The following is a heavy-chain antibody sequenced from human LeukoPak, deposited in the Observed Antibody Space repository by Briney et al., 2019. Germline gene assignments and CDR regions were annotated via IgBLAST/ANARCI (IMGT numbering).Heavy chain of an antibody. CDR2: INHSGST. V-gene: IGHV4-34*01. CDR1: GGSFSGYY. D-gene: IGHD2-15*01. J-gene: IGHJ6*02. CDR3: ARVCSGGSCYYYYYYGMDV. Sequence: SETLSLACAVYGGSFSGYYWSWIRQPPGKGLEWIGEINHSGSTNYNPSLESRVTISVDTSKNQFSLKLSSVTAADTAVYYCARVCSGGSCYYYYYYGMDVWGQGTTVTVSS.